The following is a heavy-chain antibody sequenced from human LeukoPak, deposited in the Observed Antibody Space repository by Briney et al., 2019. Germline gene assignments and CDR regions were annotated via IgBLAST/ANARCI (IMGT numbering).Heavy chain of an antibody. J-gene: IGHJ4*02. CDR2: INPNSGGT. CDR1: GYTFTSYY. CDR3: ARVMYDFWSGYYTAPFDY. V-gene: IGHV1-2*02. Sequence: GASVKVSCKASGYTFTSYYMHWVRQAPGQGLEWMGWINPNSGGTNYAQKFQGRVTMTRDTSISTAYMELSRLRSDDTAVYYCARVMYDFWSGYYTAPFDYWGQGTLVTVSS. D-gene: IGHD3-3*01.